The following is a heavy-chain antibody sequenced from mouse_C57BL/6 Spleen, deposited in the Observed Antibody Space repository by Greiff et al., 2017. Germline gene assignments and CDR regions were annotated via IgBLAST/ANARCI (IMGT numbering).Heavy chain of an antibody. CDR1: GYTFTDYY. V-gene: IGHV1-26*01. Sequence: EVQLQQSGPELVKPGASVKISCKASGYTFTDYYMNWVKQSHGKSLEWIGDINPKNGGTSYNQKFKGKATLTVDKSSSTAYMELRSLTSEDSAVYYCARSVDYWGQGTSVTV. CDR2: INPKNGGT. J-gene: IGHJ4*01. CDR3: ARSVDY.